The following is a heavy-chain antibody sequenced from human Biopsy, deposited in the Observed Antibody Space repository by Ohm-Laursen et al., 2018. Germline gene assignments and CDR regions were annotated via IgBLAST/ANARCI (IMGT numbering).Heavy chain of an antibody. V-gene: IGHV3-23*01. Sequence: GSLRLSCTASGFTFSSYVMSWVRQAPGKGLEWVSTISGSGSTTYYADSVKGRFTISRDNSKNTLCLQMNSLRAEDTAVYYCAKDHCSGGTRYSDGPVFDFWGQGTLVTVSS. CDR3: AKDHCSGGTRYSDGPVFDF. CDR2: ISGSGSTT. J-gene: IGHJ4*02. D-gene: IGHD2-15*01. CDR1: GFTFSSYV.